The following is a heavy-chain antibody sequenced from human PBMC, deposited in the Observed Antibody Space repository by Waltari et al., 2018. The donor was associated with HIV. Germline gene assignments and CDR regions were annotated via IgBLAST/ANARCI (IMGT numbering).Heavy chain of an antibody. V-gene: IGHV3-74*01. CDR3: ARDPYYGADY. CDR2: IEGDGSTT. Sequence: EVQLVESGGGLVQPGGSLRLPCAASGFTFSKYWMHWIRQVPGKGLEWVARIEGDGSTTYYVDSAKGRFTISRDNAKNTLYLQMNYLSAEDTAVYFCARDPYYGADYWGQGTLVIVSS. D-gene: IGHD3-10*01. J-gene: IGHJ4*02. CDR1: GFTFSKYW.